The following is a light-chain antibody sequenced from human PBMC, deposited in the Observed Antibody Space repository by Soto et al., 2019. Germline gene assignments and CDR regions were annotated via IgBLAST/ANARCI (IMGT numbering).Light chain of an antibody. CDR2: TGS. J-gene: IGKJ1*01. V-gene: IGKV1-12*01. CDR3: QQTLSFPPT. Sequence: DIQVTQSPSSVSASGGDRVTITCRASQAIDSLLAWYQQKPGEAPKLLIFTGSLLHSGVPPRFSGSGSGTDFTLTISSLQPEDFATYYCQQTLSFPPTFGQGTKVDI. CDR1: QAIDSL.